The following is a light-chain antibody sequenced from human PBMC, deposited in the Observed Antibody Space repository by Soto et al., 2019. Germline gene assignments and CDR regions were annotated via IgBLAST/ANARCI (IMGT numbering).Light chain of an antibody. V-gene: IGLV1-47*01. Sequence: QSVLTQPPSASGTPGQRVNISCSGSSSNIGSNYIYWYQQLPGTAPKLLIYRDSQRPSGVPDRFSGSKSGTSASLAISGLRSEDEADYYCAAWDDSLRGWVFGGGTKLTVL. CDR3: AAWDDSLRGWV. CDR2: RDS. J-gene: IGLJ3*02. CDR1: SSNIGSNY.